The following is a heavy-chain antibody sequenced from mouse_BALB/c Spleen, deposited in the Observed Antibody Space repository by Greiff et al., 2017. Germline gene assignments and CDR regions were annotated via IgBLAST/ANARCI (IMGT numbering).Heavy chain of an antibody. V-gene: IGHV1-7*01. CDR3: ARKTMITTDFDY. CDR1: GYTFTSYW. CDR2: INPSTGYT. D-gene: IGHD2-4*01. J-gene: IGHJ2*01. Sequence: QVQLQQSGAELAKPGASVKMSCKASGYTFTSYWMHWVKQRPGQGLEWIGYINPSTGYTEYNQKFKDKATLTADKSSSTAYMQLSSLTSEDSAVYYCARKTMITTDFDYWGQGTTRTVSS.